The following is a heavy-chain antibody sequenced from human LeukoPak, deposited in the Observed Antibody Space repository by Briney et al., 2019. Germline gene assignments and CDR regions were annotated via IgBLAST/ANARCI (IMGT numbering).Heavy chain of an antibody. CDR2: IYSSDTP. J-gene: IGHJ3*01. CDR3: ARDLHYAFDF. Sequence: GGSLRLSCAASGFTFSGYAMNWVREAPGHGLEWVSHIYSSDTPYADSVKGRFTISRDNAKNSLYLQMDSLRDEDTAVYYCARDLHYAFDFWGQGTMVTVSS. CDR1: GFTFSGYA. V-gene: IGHV3-48*02. D-gene: IGHD3-10*01.